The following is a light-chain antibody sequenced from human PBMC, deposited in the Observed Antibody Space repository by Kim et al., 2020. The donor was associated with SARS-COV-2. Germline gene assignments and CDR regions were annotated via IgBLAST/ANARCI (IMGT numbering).Light chain of an antibody. J-gene: IGKJ4*01. CDR2: GVS. Sequence: VSPGERATLACRASQNINTNVAWFQQKPGQAPRLLIYGVSNRATDIPARFSGSGSGREFTLTISSLQSGDFAVYYCQQHNNWPITFGGGTKVDIK. CDR1: QNINTN. V-gene: IGKV3-15*01. CDR3: QQHNNWPIT.